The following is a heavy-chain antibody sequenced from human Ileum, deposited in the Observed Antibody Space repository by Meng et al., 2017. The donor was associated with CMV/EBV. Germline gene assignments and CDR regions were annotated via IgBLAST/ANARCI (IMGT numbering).Heavy chain of an antibody. D-gene: IGHD3-10*01. CDR3: ARHGPGGDYYYYGMDV. J-gene: IGHJ6*02. CDR2: IYPGDSDT. Sequence: GESLKISCKGSGYSFTSYWIGWVRQMPGKGLEWMGIIYPGDSDTRYSPSFQGQVAISADKSISTAYLQWSSLKASDTAMYYCARHGPGGDYYYYGMDVWGQGTTVTVSS. V-gene: IGHV5-51*01. CDR1: GYSFTSYW.